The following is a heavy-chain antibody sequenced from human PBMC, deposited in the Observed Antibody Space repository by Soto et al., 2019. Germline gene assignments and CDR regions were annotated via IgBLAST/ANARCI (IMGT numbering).Heavy chain of an antibody. V-gene: IGHV4-31*03. J-gene: IGHJ4*02. Sequence: SETLSLTCTVSGGSISSGGYYWSCIRQHPGKGLEWIGYIYYSGSTYYNPSLKSRVTISVDTSKNQFSLKLSSVTAADTAVYYCARALRKVAYGPLGYWGQGTLVTVS. D-gene: IGHD2-15*01. CDR3: ARALRKVAYGPLGY. CDR1: GGSISSGGYY. CDR2: IYYSGST.